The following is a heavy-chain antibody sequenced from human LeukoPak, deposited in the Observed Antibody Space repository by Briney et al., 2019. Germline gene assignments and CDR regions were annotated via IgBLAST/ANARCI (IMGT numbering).Heavy chain of an antibody. CDR1: GFMFNNYA. CDR3: AKFDPSDIVATIAALDY. J-gene: IGHJ4*02. CDR2: ITASGGDT. D-gene: IGHD5-12*01. Sequence: HTGGSLRLSCAASGFMFNNYAMSWVRQAPGKGLERVSGITASGGDTFTADSVKGRFTISRDNSKNTLYLQMNSLRAEDTAVYYCAKFDPSDIVATIAALDYWGQGTLVTVSS. V-gene: IGHV3-23*01.